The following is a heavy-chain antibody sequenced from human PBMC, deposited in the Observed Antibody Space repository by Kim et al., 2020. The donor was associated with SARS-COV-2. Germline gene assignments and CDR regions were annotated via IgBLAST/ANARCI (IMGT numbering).Heavy chain of an antibody. V-gene: IGHV4-59*01. CDR3: ARVTSGSYDAFDT. D-gene: IGHD1-26*01. Sequence: SNPSLTRRVTISVDTSKNQFSRKLSSVTAADTAVYYCARVTSGSYDAFDTWGQGTMVTVSS. J-gene: IGHJ3*02.